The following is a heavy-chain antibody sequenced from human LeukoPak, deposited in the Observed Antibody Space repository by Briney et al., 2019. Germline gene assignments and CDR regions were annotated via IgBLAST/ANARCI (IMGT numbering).Heavy chain of an antibody. V-gene: IGHV3-30*04. CDR3: AGGPYYDSSGYLPNYYGMDV. J-gene: IGHJ6*02. CDR1: GFTFSSYA. Sequence: GGSLRLSCAASGFTFSSYAMHWVRQAPGKGLEWVAIISYDGTNKYYADSAKGRFTISRDNSKNTLYLQMNSLRAEDTAVYYCAGGPYYDSSGYLPNYYGMDVWGQGTTVTVSS. D-gene: IGHD3-22*01. CDR2: ISYDGTNK.